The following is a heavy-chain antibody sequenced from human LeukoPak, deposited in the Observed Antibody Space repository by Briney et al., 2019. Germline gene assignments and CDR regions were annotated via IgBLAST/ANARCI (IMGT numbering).Heavy chain of an antibody. D-gene: IGHD4-23*01. V-gene: IGHV3-23*01. CDR1: EFDFSSHA. CDR3: ARELRDYGGSY. J-gene: IGHJ4*02. CDR2: ISISGSKT. Sequence: GGSLRLSCAASEFDFSSHAMTWVRQAPGKGLEWVSAISISGSKTYYADSVKGRFTISRDNSKNTLYLQMNSLRAEDTAVYYCARELRDYGGSYWGQGTLVTVSS.